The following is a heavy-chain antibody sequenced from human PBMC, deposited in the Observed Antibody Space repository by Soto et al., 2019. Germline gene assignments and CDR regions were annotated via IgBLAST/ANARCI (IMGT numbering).Heavy chain of an antibody. V-gene: IGHV3-7*01. CDR1: GFSFSSHW. CDR3: ARDGVDAGLYFDY. D-gene: IGHD2-15*01. J-gene: IGHJ4*02. CDR2: INQGGNER. Sequence: EVQLLESGGGLVQPGGSLRLSCAASGFSFSSHWMCWVRQAPGKGLEWVATINQGGNERYYVDSVKGRFTISRDNARNSLYLQVNSLRAEDTAVYYCARDGVDAGLYFDYWGQGARVTVSS.